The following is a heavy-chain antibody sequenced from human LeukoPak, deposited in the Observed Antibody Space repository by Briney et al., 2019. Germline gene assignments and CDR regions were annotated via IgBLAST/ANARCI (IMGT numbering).Heavy chain of an antibody. V-gene: IGHV3-15*01. D-gene: IGHD3-22*01. CDR3: TIAGYYDSSGYYQTFDY. Sequence: PGGSLRLSCAASGFTFSNAWMSWVRQAPGKGLEWVGRIKSKTDGGTKDYAAPVKGRFTISRDDSKNTLYLQMNSLKTEDTAVYYCTIAGYYDSSGYYQTFDYWGQGTLVTVSS. CDR1: GFTFSNAW. CDR2: IKSKTDGGTK. J-gene: IGHJ4*02.